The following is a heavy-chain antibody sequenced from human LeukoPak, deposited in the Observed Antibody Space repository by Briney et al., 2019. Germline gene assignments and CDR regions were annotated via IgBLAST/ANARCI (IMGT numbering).Heavy chain of an antibody. V-gene: IGHV3-23*01. CDR3: ARTEYYFDF. CDR2: VTGSGGTT. Sequence: GGSLRLSCAASGFTFRNYDMTWVRQAPGKGLEWVSGVTGSGGTTNYADFVMGRFIISRDNSKNTLYLQMNSLRAEDTAVYYCARTEYYFDFWGQGTLVTVSS. J-gene: IGHJ4*02. D-gene: IGHD1-14*01. CDR1: GFTFRNYD.